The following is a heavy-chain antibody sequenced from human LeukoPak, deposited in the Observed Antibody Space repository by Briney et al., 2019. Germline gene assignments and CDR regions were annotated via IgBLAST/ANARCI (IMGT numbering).Heavy chain of an antibody. J-gene: IGHJ6*03. Sequence: PGGSLRLSCAASGFTFSSYWMHWVRQAPGKGLVWVSRINPDGSRTSYADSVKGRFTISRDNAKDTLYLQMNSLRSEDTAVYYCARAIVVVPAVNYYYYYMDVWGKGTTVTVSS. V-gene: IGHV3-74*01. D-gene: IGHD2-2*01. CDR1: GFTFSSYW. CDR3: ARAIVVVPAVNYYYYYMDV. CDR2: INPDGSRT.